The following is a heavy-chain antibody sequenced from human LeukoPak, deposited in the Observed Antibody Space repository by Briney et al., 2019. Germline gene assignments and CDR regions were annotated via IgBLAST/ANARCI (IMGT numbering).Heavy chain of an antibody. V-gene: IGHV3-30-3*01. CDR2: ISCDGSNK. CDR3: ARDGDSSGWHPPFDY. CDR1: GFTFSSYA. D-gene: IGHD6-19*01. J-gene: IGHJ4*02. Sequence: GGSLRLSCAASGFTFSSYAMHWVRQAPGKGLEWVAVISCDGSNKYYADSVRGRFTISRDNSKNTLYLQMNSLRAEDTAVYYCARDGDSSGWHPPFDYWGQGTLVTVSS.